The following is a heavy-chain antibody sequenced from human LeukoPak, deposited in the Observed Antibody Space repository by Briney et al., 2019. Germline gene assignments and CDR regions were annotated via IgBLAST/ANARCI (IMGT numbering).Heavy chain of an antibody. V-gene: IGHV4-39*01. CDR1: GGSISSSSYY. Sequence: SETLSLTCTVSGGSISSSSYYWGWIRQPPGKGLEWIGSIYYSGSTYYNPSLKSRVTISVDTSKNQFSLKLSSVTAADTAVYYCARHYSSGWYRRFDYWGQGTLVTVSS. D-gene: IGHD6-19*01. CDR3: ARHYSSGWYRRFDY. J-gene: IGHJ4*02. CDR2: IYYSGST.